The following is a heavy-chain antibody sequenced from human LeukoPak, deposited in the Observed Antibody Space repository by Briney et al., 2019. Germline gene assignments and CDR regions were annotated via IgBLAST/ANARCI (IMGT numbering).Heavy chain of an antibody. CDR1: GGSFSGYY. Sequence: SETLSLTCAVYGGSFSGYYWSWIRQPPGKGLGWIGEINHSGSTNYNPSLKSRVTISVDTSKNQFSLKLSSVTAADTAVYYCARKGIVVVVAAASHYYYGMDVWGQGTTVTVSS. CDR3: ARKGIVVVVAAASHYYYGMDV. V-gene: IGHV4-34*01. D-gene: IGHD2-15*01. CDR2: INHSGST. J-gene: IGHJ6*02.